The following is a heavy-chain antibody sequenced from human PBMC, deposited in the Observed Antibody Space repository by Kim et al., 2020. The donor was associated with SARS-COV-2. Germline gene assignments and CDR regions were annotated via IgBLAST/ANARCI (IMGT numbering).Heavy chain of an antibody. CDR1: GYTFTSHY. V-gene: IGHV1-46*01. CDR2: INPCGGST. CDR3: ARLGYSSGRPGDY. J-gene: IGHJ4*02. D-gene: IGHD6-19*01. Sequence: ASVKVSCKASGYTFTSHYMHWVRQAPGQGLEWMGLINPCGGSTSYAQKFQGRVTMTRDTSTSTVYMELSSLRSEDTAVYYCARLGYSSGRPGDYWGQGTLVTVSS.